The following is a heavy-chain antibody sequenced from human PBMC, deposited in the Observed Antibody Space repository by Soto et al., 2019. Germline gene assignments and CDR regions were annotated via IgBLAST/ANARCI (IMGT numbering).Heavy chain of an antibody. Sequence: QVQLVQSGAEVKKPGASVKVSCKVSGYTLTELSMHWVRQAPGKGLEWMGGFDPEDGETIYPQKFQGRVTMTEDTSLDTXYTELSSLRSEDTAVYYCATDGYSSGGRGSYYFDYWGQGTLVTVSS. CDR2: FDPEDGET. CDR1: GYTLTELS. J-gene: IGHJ4*02. D-gene: IGHD6-19*01. CDR3: ATDGYSSGGRGSYYFDY. V-gene: IGHV1-24*01.